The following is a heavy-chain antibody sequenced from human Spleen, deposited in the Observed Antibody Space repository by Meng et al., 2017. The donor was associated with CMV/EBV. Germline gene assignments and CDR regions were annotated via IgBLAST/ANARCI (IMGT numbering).Heavy chain of an antibody. CDR2: IYRGGTT. D-gene: IGHD2-2*02. V-gene: IGHV3-66*02. J-gene: IGHJ6*02. CDR3: ARGGCSVTTCYNDYYYAMDV. CDR1: GFTVSSNY. Sequence: GESLKISCAASGFTVSSNYMSWVRQAPGKGLEWVSIIYRGGTTYHADSVKGRFTISRDSSKNTLYFQLNSLRAEDTAVYYCARGGCSVTTCYNDYYYAMDVWGQGTTVTVSS.